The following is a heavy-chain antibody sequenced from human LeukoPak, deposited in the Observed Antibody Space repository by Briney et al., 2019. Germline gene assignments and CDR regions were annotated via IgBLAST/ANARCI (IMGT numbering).Heavy chain of an antibody. J-gene: IGHJ5*02. CDR3: ARIKVVRGINWFDP. CDR1: GYSISSGYY. V-gene: IGHV4-38-2*01. Sequence: SETLYLTCGVSGYSISSGYYWGWIRQPPGKGLEWIGSINHSGSTYYNPSLKSRVTISVDTSKNQFSLKLSSVTAADTAVYFCARIKVVRGINWFDPWGQGTLVTVSS. D-gene: IGHD3-10*01. CDR2: INHSGST.